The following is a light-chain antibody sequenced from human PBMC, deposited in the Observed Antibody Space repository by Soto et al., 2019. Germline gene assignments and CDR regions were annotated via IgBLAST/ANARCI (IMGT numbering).Light chain of an antibody. V-gene: IGLV2-14*03. CDR2: DVS. J-gene: IGLJ1*01. CDR3: SSYGSSSTLV. Sequence: QSALTQPASVSGSPGQSITISCTGTSSDVGGYNFVSWYQHHPGKAPKLIIYDVSYRPSGVSNRFSGSKSGNTASLTISGLQAEDEADYYCSSYGSSSTLVLGTGTKVTVL. CDR1: SSDVGGYNF.